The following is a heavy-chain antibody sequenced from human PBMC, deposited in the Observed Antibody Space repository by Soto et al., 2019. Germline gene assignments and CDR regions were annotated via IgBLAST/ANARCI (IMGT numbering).Heavy chain of an antibody. D-gene: IGHD2-2*01. J-gene: IGHJ6*02. CDR1: GGTFSSYA. V-gene: IGHV1-69*13. CDR2: IIPIFGTA. CDR3: ARDVCSSTSCYPPAWGMDV. Sequence: EASVKVSCKASGGTFSSYAISWVRQAPGQGLEWMGGIIPIFGTANYAQKFQGRVTITADESTSTAYMELSSLRSEDTAVYYCARDVCSSTSCYPPAWGMDVWGQGTTVTVSS.